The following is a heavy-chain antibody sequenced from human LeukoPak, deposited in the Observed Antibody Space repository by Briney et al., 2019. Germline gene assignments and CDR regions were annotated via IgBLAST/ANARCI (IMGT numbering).Heavy chain of an antibody. Sequence: PSETLSLTCTVSGGSISSHYWSWIRQPPGKGLEWIGYIYYSGSTNYNPSLKSRVTISVDTSKNQFSLKLSSVTAADTAVYYCARVVEALWFGELLTTYYYYYYMDVWGKGTTVTASS. D-gene: IGHD3-10*01. CDR1: GGSISSHY. J-gene: IGHJ6*03. V-gene: IGHV4-59*11. CDR2: IYYSGST. CDR3: ARVVEALWFGELLTTYYYYYYMDV.